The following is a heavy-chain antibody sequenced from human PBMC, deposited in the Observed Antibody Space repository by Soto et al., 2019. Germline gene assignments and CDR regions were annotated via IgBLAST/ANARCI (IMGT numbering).Heavy chain of an antibody. V-gene: IGHV3-23*01. J-gene: IGHJ4*02. CDR1: GFTFSSYA. D-gene: IGHD2-15*01. CDR2: ISGSGGST. Sequence: EVQLLESGGGLVQPGGSLRLSCAASGFTFSSYAMSWVRQAPGKGLEWVSAISGSGGSTYYADSVKGRFTISRDNSKNTLYLQMNSLRAEDTAVYYCAKARLYCSGGSCYPYYFDYWGQGTLVTVSS. CDR3: AKARLYCSGGSCYPYYFDY.